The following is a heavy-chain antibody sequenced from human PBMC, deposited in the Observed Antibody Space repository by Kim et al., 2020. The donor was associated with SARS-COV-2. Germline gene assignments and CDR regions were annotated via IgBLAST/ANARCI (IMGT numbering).Heavy chain of an antibody. D-gene: IGHD5-12*01. CDR3: ARGVKWLTDAFDI. J-gene: IGHJ3*02. Sequence: YYADSVKGLFTISRDNSKTTLYLQMNSLRAEDTAVYYCARGVKWLTDAFDIWGQGTVVTVSS. V-gene: IGHV3-30*03.